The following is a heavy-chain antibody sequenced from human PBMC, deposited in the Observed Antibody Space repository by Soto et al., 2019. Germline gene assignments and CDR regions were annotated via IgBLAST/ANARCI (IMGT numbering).Heavy chain of an antibody. D-gene: IGHD2-2*01. J-gene: IGHJ3*02. CDR1: GFTFSSYW. CDR3: ARARAYCSSTSCSPDAFDI. Sequence: AGGSLRLSCAASGFTFSSYWMSWVRQAPGKGLEWVANIKQDGSEKYYVDSVKGRFTISRDDAKNSLYLQMNSLRAEDTAVYYCARARAYCSSTSCSPDAFDIWGQGTMVTVSS. V-gene: IGHV3-7*01. CDR2: IKQDGSEK.